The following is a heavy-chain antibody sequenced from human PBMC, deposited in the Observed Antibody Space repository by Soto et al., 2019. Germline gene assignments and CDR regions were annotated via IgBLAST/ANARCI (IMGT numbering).Heavy chain of an antibody. J-gene: IGHJ4*02. CDR2: IDWDDDK. V-gene: IGHV2-70*11. D-gene: IGHD5-12*01. CDR1: GFSLSTSGMC. Sequence: SGPTLLNPTQTLTLTCTFSGFSLSTSGMCVSWIRQPPGKALEWLARIDWDDDKYYSTSLKTRLTISKDTSKNQVVLTMTNMDPVDTATYYCARSQRGYDYFDYWGQGTLVTVSS. CDR3: ARSQRGYDYFDY.